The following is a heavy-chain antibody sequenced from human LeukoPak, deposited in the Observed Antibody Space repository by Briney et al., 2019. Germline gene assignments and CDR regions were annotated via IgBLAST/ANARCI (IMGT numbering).Heavy chain of an antibody. Sequence: PGGSLRLSCAASGFTFDDYGMSWVRQAPGKGLVGVSGIKWNGGSIGYADSVKGRFTISRDNAKNSLYLQMNSLRAEDTALYYCARNSGAGYYFYMDVWGKGTAVTVSS. CDR1: GFTFDDYG. V-gene: IGHV3-20*04. CDR2: IKWNGGSI. CDR3: ARNSGAGYYFYMDV. J-gene: IGHJ6*03. D-gene: IGHD3-10*01.